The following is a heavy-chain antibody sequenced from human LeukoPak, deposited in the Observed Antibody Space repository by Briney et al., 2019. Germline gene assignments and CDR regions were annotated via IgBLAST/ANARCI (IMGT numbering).Heavy chain of an antibody. J-gene: IGHJ3*02. V-gene: IGHV4-61*02. Sequence: SETLSLTCTVSGGSISSGSYYWSWIRQPAGKGLEWIGRIYTSGSTNYNPSLKSRVTMSVDTSKNQFSLKLSSVTAADTAVYYCASGRSYYDSSGYYSDAFDIWGQGTMVTVSS. CDR2: IYTSGST. D-gene: IGHD3-22*01. CDR3: ASGRSYYDSSGYYSDAFDI. CDR1: GGSISSGSYY.